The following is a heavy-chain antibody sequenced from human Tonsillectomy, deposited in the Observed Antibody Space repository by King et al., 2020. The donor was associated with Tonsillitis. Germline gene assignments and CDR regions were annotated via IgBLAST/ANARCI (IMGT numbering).Heavy chain of an antibody. J-gene: IGHJ4*02. D-gene: IGHD3-16*02. CDR1: GFTFDNYA. CDR2: ISWNSGSI. V-gene: IGHV3-9*01. CDR3: AKDMSLIGEYFDY. Sequence: VQLVESGGGLVQPGRSLRLSCAASGFTFDNYAMHWVRLAPGKGLEWVSGISWNSGSIGYADSVKGRFTISRDNAKNSLYLQINSLRPEDTALYYCAKDMSLIGEYFDYWGKGTLVTVSS.